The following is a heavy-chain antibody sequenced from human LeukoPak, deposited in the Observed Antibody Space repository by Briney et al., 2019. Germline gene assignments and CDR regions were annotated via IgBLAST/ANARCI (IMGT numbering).Heavy chain of an antibody. CDR3: ARVSSSSSFSFLFDY. J-gene: IGHJ4*02. D-gene: IGHD6-6*01. V-gene: IGHV3-48*03. CDR2: ISSSGSTI. Sequence: GGSLRLSCAASGFTFSSYEMNWVRQAPGKGLEWVSYISSSGSTIYYADSVKGRFTISRDSAKNSLYLQMNSLRAEDAAVYYCARVSSSSSFSFLFDYWGQGTLVTVSS. CDR1: GFTFSSYE.